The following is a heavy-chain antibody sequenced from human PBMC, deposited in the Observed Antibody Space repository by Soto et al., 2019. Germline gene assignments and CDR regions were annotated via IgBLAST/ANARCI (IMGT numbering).Heavy chain of an antibody. D-gene: IGHD3-9*01. Sequence: GGSLRLSCAASGFTFSSYAMSWVRQAPGKGLEWVSAISGSGGSTYYADSVKGRFTISRDNSKNTLYLQMNSLRAEDTAVYYCAKWDYDILTGYPPYYFDYWGQGTLVTVSS. J-gene: IGHJ4*02. CDR1: GFTFSSYA. CDR2: ISGSGGST. V-gene: IGHV3-23*01. CDR3: AKWDYDILTGYPPYYFDY.